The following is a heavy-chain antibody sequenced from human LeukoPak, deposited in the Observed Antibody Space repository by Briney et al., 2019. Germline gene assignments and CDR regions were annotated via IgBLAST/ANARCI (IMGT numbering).Heavy chain of an antibody. CDR2: ISSSSKYI. Sequence: PGGSLRLSCAASEFTFSSYNMNWVRQAPGKGLEWVSSISSSSKYIYYADSVKGRFTISRDNAKNSLYLQINSLRAEDTALYHCARDRGFGEPPDAFDIWGQGTMVTVSS. CDR1: EFTFSSYN. CDR3: ARDRGFGEPPDAFDI. J-gene: IGHJ3*02. D-gene: IGHD3-10*01. V-gene: IGHV3-21*04.